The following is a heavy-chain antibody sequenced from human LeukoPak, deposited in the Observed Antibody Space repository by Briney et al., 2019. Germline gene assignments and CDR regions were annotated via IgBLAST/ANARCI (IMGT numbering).Heavy chain of an antibody. D-gene: IGHD3-22*01. CDR1: GFIFSSYG. J-gene: IGHJ4*02. V-gene: IGHV3-23*01. CDR2: LSGSGGST. Sequence: GGSLRLSCAASGFIFSSYGMSWVRQAPGRGLEWVSALSGSGGSTYYADSVKGRFTISRDNSKNTLYLQTNSLRAEDMAVYYCAKSPAGYDNGWFDYWGQGTLLTVSS. CDR3: AKSPAGYDNGWFDY.